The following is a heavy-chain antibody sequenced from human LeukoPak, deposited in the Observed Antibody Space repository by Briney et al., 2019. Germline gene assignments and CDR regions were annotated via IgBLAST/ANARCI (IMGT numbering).Heavy chain of an antibody. V-gene: IGHV3-23*01. Sequence: GGSLRLSCAASGFTFSSYNMNWARQAPGQGLEWVSAISGSGGSTYYADSVKGRFTISRDNSKNTLYLQMNSLKAEDTALYYCAKSSNEWELNSFDYWGQGTLVPVSS. CDR2: ISGSGGST. D-gene: IGHD1-26*01. CDR3: AKSSNEWELNSFDY. J-gene: IGHJ4*02. CDR1: GFTFSSYN.